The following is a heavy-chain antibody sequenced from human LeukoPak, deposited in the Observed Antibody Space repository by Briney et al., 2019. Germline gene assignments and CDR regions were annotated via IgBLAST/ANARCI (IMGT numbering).Heavy chain of an antibody. V-gene: IGHV4-34*01. J-gene: IGHJ5*02. CDR3: ARGGGYNWFDP. D-gene: IGHD3-10*01. Sequence: TSETLSLTCAVYGGSFSGYYWSWIRQPPGKGLEWIGEINHSGSTNYNPSLKSRVTISVDTSKNQFSLQLSSVTAADTSVYYCARGGGYNWFDPWGQGTRVTVSS. CDR2: INHSGST. CDR1: GGSFSGYY.